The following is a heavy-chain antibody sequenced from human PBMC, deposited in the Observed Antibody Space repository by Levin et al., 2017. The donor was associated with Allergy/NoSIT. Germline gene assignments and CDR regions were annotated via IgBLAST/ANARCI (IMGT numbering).Heavy chain of an antibody. CDR2: IWYDGTNK. Sequence: GESLKISCAASGFTFSSYGMHWVRQAPGKGLEWVAVIWYDGTNKYYADSVKGRFTISRDNSKNTLYLQMNSLRAEDTAVYYCARDPEPWLAEKSYYYYMDVWGKGTTVTVSS. V-gene: IGHV3-33*01. CDR3: ARDPEPWLAEKSYYYYMDV. CDR1: GFTFSSYG. D-gene: IGHD1-14*01. J-gene: IGHJ6*03.